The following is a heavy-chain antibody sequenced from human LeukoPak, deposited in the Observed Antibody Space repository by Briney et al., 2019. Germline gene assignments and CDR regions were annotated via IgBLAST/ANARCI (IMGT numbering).Heavy chain of an antibody. Sequence: PGGSLRLSCAASGFTFSSYAMHWVRQAPGKGLEWVAVISYDGSNKYYADSVKGRFTISRDNSKNTLYLQMNSLRAEDTAVYYCARAVPNDYGDYVDYWGQGTLVTVSS. J-gene: IGHJ4*02. CDR1: GFTFSSYA. D-gene: IGHD4-17*01. CDR2: ISYDGSNK. CDR3: ARAVPNDYGDYVDY. V-gene: IGHV3-30-3*01.